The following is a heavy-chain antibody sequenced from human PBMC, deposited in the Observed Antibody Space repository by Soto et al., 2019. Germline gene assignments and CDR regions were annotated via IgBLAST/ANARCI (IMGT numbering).Heavy chain of an antibody. V-gene: IGHV3-74*01. CDR2: IKSDGSST. J-gene: IGHJ4*02. D-gene: IGHD6-19*01. CDR1: DFTFSNYW. Sequence: EVQLVESGGGVVQPGWSLRLSCAASDFTFSNYWMYWVRQAPGKGLVWVSRIKSDGSSTSYADSVEGRFTISRDNAKNTLYLQMNSLRGEDTAVYYCGRPPSSGCYYFDYWGQGDLVTVFS. CDR3: GRPPSSGCYYFDY.